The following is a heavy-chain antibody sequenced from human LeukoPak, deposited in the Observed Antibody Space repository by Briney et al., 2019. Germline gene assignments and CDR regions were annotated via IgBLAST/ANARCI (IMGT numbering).Heavy chain of an antibody. Sequence: SVKVSCKASGGTFSSYAISWVRQAPGQGLEWMGGIIPIFGTANYAQKFQGRVTITAVESTSTAYMELSSLRSEDTAVYYCAGGGYCSSTSCLPDWFDPWGQGTLVTFSS. CDR3: AGGGYCSSTSCLPDWFDP. CDR2: IIPIFGTA. J-gene: IGHJ5*02. D-gene: IGHD2-2*01. V-gene: IGHV1-69*13. CDR1: GGTFSSYA.